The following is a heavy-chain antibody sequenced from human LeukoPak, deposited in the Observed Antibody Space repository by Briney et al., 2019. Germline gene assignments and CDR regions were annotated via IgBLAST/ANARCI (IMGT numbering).Heavy chain of an antibody. CDR1: GYSISSGYY. D-gene: IGHD3-22*01. J-gene: IGHJ6*03. Sequence: SETLSLTCAVSGYSISSGYYWGWIRQPPGKGLEWIGSIYHSGSTYYNPSLKSRVTISVDTSKNQFSLKLSSVTAADTAVYYCAREVRYYDSSGYRDYYYYMDVWGKGTTVTVSS. CDR3: AREVRYYDSSGYRDYYYYMDV. V-gene: IGHV4-38-2*02. CDR2: IYHSGST.